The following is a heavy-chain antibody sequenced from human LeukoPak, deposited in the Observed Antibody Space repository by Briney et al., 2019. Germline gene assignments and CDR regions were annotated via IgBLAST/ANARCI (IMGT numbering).Heavy chain of an antibody. D-gene: IGHD3/OR15-3a*01. J-gene: IGHJ5*02. Sequence: AETLWLTCTDSGYCMSSRYYWGWNRQHPGKGLDLFGRIYPTGSTYYNPSLKSRVTISVDTSKNQFSLKLSSVTAADTAVYYCARGHDFWTGYGHNWFDPWGQGTLVTVSS. V-gene: IGHV4-38-2*02. CDR3: ARGHDFWTGYGHNWFDP. CDR2: IYPTGST. CDR1: GYCMSSRYY.